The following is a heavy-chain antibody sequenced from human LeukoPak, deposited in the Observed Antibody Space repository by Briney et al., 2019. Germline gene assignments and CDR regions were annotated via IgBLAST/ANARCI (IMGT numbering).Heavy chain of an antibody. J-gene: IGHJ4*02. CDR2: IGSTGITI. CDR3: ARGPSYDITGSYGL. Sequence: PGGSLRLSCAASGFTFSAHTMNWGRLAPGRGLEWGSYIGSTGITIYYAQSVEGRFTISRDNGKNSLYLQMTSLRVEDTAVYYCARGPSYDITGSYGLWGQGTLVTVSS. D-gene: IGHD3-22*01. V-gene: IGHV3-48*01. CDR1: GFTFSAHT.